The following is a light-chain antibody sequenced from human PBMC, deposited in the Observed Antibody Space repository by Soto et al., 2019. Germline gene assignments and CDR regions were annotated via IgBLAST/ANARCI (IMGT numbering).Light chain of an antibody. Sequence: DIQMTQSPSTLSASVGDRVTITCRASQSISSWLAWYQQKPGKAPKLLIYGASSLQSGVPSRFSGSGSGTEFTLTISSLQPDDFATYYCQQYDSYVTFGQGTKVDIK. CDR3: QQYDSYVT. J-gene: IGKJ1*01. V-gene: IGKV1-5*01. CDR1: QSISSW. CDR2: GAS.